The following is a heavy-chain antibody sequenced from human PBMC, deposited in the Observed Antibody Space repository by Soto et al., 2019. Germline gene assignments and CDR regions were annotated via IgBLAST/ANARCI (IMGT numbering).Heavy chain of an antibody. D-gene: IGHD3-3*01. CDR3: VREAHYDCWRGYSQYYYRLAV. J-gene: IGHJ6*02. CDR2: IILIVGTA. CDR1: GGSFSSYA. Sequence: SVQVSCKASGGSFSSYAISGVRQAPGQGLEWLGGIILIVGTAHYAQKLQGRVTLTADNFTSTAPIELSRLRYEDEAGYYRVREAHYDCWRGYSQYYYRLAVWGQGTTVTVSS. V-gene: IGHV1-69*06.